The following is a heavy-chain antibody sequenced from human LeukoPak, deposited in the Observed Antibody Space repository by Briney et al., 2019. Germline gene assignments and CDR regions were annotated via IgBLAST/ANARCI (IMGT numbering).Heavy chain of an antibody. V-gene: IGHV5-51*01. J-gene: IGHJ4*02. CDR1: GYSFTSYW. Sequence: GESLKISCKGYGYSFTSYWIGWVRQMPGKGLESMGSIYPGDSDTRYSPSFQGQVTISADKSISTAYLQWSSLKASDTAMYYCARVVYYHAGYYFDYWGQGTLVTVSS. D-gene: IGHD3-10*01. CDR2: IYPGDSDT. CDR3: ARVVYYHAGYYFDY.